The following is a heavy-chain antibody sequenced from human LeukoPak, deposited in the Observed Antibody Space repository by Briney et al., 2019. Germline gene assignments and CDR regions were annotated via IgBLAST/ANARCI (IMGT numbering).Heavy chain of an antibody. V-gene: IGHV4-59*08. D-gene: IGHD2-21*01. CDR2: IYYRGST. J-gene: IGHJ4*02. CDR3: ARGDYCGGDCYSDYFDY. CDR1: GGSISSYY. Sequence: KPSETLSLTCTVSGGSISSYYWSWIRQPPGKGLEWIGYIYYRGSTYYNPSLKSRVTISVDTSKNQFSLKLSSVTAADTAVYYCARGDYCGGDCYSDYFDYWGQGTLVTVSS.